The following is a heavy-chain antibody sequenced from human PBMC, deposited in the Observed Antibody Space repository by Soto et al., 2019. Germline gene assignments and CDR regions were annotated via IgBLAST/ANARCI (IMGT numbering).Heavy chain of an antibody. CDR2: ISSSGSTI. V-gene: IGHV3-48*03. J-gene: IGHJ5*02. CDR1: GFTFSSYE. Sequence: GGSLRLSCAASGFTFSSYEMNWVRQAPGKGLEWVSYISSSGSTIYYADSVKGRFTISRDNAKNSLYLQMNSLRAEDTAVYYCARDRSHWFDPWGQGTLVTVSS. CDR3: ARDRSHWFDP.